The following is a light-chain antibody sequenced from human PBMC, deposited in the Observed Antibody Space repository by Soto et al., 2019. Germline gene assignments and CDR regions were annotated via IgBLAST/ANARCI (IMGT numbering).Light chain of an antibody. CDR1: QSVSIY. CDR2: AAS. V-gene: IGKV1-39*01. Sequence: DVQMTQSPSSLSASVGDRVTITCRASQSVSIYLNWYQQKPGKAPNLLISAASSLQNGVPSRFRGSGSGTDITPTIRGLQPETFATYYCQQSYSTPPWTFGQGTKVEIK. J-gene: IGKJ1*01. CDR3: QQSYSTPPWT.